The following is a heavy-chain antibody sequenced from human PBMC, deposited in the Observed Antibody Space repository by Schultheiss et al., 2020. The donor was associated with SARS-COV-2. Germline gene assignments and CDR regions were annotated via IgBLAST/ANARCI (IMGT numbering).Heavy chain of an antibody. CDR1: GYTFISYW. CDR3: AREITGGDLYWYFDL. V-gene: IGHV5-10-1*01. Sequence: GGSLRLSCKGSGYTFISYWITWVRQMPGKGLEWMGRIDPSDSYTNYSPSFQGLVTISGDKSISTAYLQWSSLKASDTAIYYCAREITGGDLYWYFDLWGRGTLVTVSS. CDR2: IDPSDSYT. J-gene: IGHJ2*01. D-gene: IGHD2-21*02.